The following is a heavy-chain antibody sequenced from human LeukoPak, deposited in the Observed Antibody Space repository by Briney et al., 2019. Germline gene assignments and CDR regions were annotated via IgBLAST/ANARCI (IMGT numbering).Heavy chain of an antibody. Sequence: ASVKVSCKASGGTFSSYAISWVRQAPGQGLEWMGGIIPIFGTANYAQKFQGRVTITADESTSTAYMELSSLRSEDTAVYYCARGVLEGDFWSGYKTYYYYYGKDVWGQGTTVTVSS. CDR2: IIPIFGTA. CDR1: GGTFSSYA. D-gene: IGHD3-3*01. J-gene: IGHJ6*02. CDR3: ARGVLEGDFWSGYKTYYYYYGKDV. V-gene: IGHV1-69*13.